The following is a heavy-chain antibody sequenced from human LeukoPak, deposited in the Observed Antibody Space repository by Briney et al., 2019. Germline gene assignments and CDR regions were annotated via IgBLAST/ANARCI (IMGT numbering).Heavy chain of an antibody. CDR1: GGSFSGYY. CDR3: ASYDFWSGYYHFDY. Sequence: SETLSLTCAVYGGSFSGYYWSWIRQPPGKGLEWIGEINHSGSTNYNPSLKSRVTISVDTSKNQFSLKLSSVTAADTAVYYCASYDFWSGYYHFDYWGQGTLVTVSS. V-gene: IGHV4-34*01. D-gene: IGHD3-3*01. J-gene: IGHJ4*02. CDR2: INHSGST.